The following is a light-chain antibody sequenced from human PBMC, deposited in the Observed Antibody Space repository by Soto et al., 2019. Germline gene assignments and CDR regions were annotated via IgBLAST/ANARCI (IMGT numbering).Light chain of an antibody. CDR2: RNN. CDR3: AAWDDSLSNV. Sequence: QPVLTQPPSASGTPGQRVTISCSGSSSNIGSNYVYWYQQLPGTAPKLLIYRNNQRPSGVPDRFSGSKSGTSASLAISGLRSEDEADYYCAAWDDSLSNVFGTGTQLTVL. CDR1: SSNIGSNY. V-gene: IGLV1-47*01. J-gene: IGLJ1*01.